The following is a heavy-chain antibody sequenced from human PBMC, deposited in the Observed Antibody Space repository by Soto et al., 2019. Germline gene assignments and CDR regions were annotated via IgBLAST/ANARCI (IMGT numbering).Heavy chain of an antibody. CDR1: GGSFSGYD. CDR3: VRGATRGYSYGSRGY. Sequence: QVQLQQWGAGLLKPSETLSLTCAVYGGSFSGYDWSWIRQPPGKGLEWIGEINHSGSTNYNPSLKSRVTISVDTSKNQFSQKLSSVTAADTAVYYCVRGATRGYSYGSRGYWCQGTLVTVSS. J-gene: IGHJ4*02. V-gene: IGHV4-34*01. CDR2: INHSGST. D-gene: IGHD5-18*01.